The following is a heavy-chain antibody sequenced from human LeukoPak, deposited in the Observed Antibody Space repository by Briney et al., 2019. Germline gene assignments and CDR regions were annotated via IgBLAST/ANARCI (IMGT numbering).Heavy chain of an antibody. Sequence: EGSLRLSCAASGFTFSSYAMSWVRQAPGKGLEWVSAISGSGGSTYYADSVKGRFTISRDNSKNTLYLQMNSLRAEDTAVYYCARYQLLLLWYYYGMDVWGKGTTVTVSS. D-gene: IGHD2-2*01. J-gene: IGHJ6*04. CDR2: ISGSGGST. CDR3: ARYQLLLLWYYYGMDV. CDR1: GFTFSSYA. V-gene: IGHV3-23*01.